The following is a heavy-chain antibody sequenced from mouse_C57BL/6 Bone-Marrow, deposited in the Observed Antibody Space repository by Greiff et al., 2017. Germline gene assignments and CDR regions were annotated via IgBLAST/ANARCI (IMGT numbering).Heavy chain of an antibody. CDR3: ARDGGNYFDY. CDR2: INYDGSST. D-gene: IGHD1-1*02. V-gene: IGHV5-16*01. Sequence: EVKLVESEGGLVQPGSSMKLSCTASGFTFSDYYMAWVRQVPEKGLEWVANINYDGSSTYYLDSLKNRFIISRDNAKNILYLQMSSLKSEDTATYYCARDGGNYFDYWGQGTTLTVSS. CDR1: GFTFSDYY. J-gene: IGHJ2*01.